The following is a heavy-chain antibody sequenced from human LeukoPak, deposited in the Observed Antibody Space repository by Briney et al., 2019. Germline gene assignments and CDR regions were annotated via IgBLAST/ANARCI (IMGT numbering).Heavy chain of an antibody. D-gene: IGHD2-2*01. CDR2: IYYSGST. J-gene: IGHJ5*02. CDR1: GGSISSSSYY. V-gene: IGHV4-39*07. CDR3: ARGITIQLLLRGP. Sequence: SETLSLTCTVSGGSISSSSYYWGWIRQPQGKGREGIGSIYYSGSTNYNPSLKSRVTISVDTSKNQFSLKLSSVTAADTAVYYCARGITIQLLLRGPWGQGTLVTVSS.